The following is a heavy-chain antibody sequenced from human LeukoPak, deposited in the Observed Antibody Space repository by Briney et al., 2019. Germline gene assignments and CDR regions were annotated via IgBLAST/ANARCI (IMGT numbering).Heavy chain of an antibody. D-gene: IGHD3-10*01. CDR2: ISGSGGST. J-gene: IGHJ4*02. CDR3: ANDAPHITMVRGVITGYFDY. Sequence: GGSLRLSCAASGFTFSSYAMSWVRQAPGKGLEWVSAISGSGGSTYYADSVKGRFTISRDNSKNTLYLQMNSLRAEDTAVYYCANDAPHITMVRGVITGYFDYWGQGTLVTVSS. CDR1: GFTFSSYA. V-gene: IGHV3-23*01.